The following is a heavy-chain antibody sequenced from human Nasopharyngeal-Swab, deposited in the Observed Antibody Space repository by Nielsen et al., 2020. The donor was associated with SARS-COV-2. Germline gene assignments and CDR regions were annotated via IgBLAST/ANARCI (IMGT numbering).Heavy chain of an antibody. CDR2: INPNSGAT. CDR1: GYTFTDYN. CDR3: AREYKRGATFDY. D-gene: IGHD1-14*01. V-gene: IGHV1-2*04. J-gene: IGHJ4*02. Sequence: ASVKVSCKASGYTFTDYNMHWVRQAPGQGLEWLGWINPNSGATNYAQKFRGWVTMTRDTSISTAYMELSRLRPDDTAVYYCAREYKRGATFDYWGQGTLVTVSS.